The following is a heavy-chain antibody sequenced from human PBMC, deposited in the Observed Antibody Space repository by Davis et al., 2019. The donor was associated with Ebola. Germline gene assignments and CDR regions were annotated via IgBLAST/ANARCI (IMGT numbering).Heavy chain of an antibody. D-gene: IGHD1-26*01. J-gene: IGHJ6*02. CDR2: IIPFLGIA. CDR3: AAGASGSYSRYYYYYGMDV. CDR1: RGTFSSYA. Sequence: SSVTVSCKASRGTFSSYALSWVRPAPGQGLEWMGRIIPFLGIANYAQKFQGRVTITADKSTSTAYMELSSLRSEDTAVYYCAAGASGSYSRYYYYYGMDVWGQGTTVTVSS. V-gene: IGHV1-69*04.